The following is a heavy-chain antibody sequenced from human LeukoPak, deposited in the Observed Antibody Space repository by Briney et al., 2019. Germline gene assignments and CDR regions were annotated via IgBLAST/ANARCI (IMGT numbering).Heavy chain of an antibody. J-gene: IGHJ4*02. D-gene: IGHD6-13*01. V-gene: IGHV3-21*01. Sequence: GGSLRLSCAASGFTFSSHSMNWVRQAPGKGLEWVSSISSSSSYIYYADSVKGRFTISRDNAKNSLYLQMNSLRAEDTAVYYCARDFIGIRAAGNFDYWGQGTLVTVSS. CDR3: ARDFIGIRAAGNFDY. CDR1: GFTFSSHS. CDR2: ISSSSSYI.